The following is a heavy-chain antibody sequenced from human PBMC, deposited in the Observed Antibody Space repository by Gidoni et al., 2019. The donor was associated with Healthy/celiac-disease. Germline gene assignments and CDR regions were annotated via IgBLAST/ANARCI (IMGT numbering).Heavy chain of an antibody. CDR3: ARDPPGGWK. J-gene: IGHJ4*02. Sequence: EVQLVESGGGLVKPGGSLRLYCAAYGFNFSIYSMNWVRQAPGKGLEWVSSISSSSSYIYYADSVKGRFTISRDNAKNSLYLQMNSLRAEDTAVYYCARDPPGGWKWGQGTLVTVSS. D-gene: IGHD1-1*01. V-gene: IGHV3-21*01. CDR1: GFNFSIYS. CDR2: ISSSSSYI.